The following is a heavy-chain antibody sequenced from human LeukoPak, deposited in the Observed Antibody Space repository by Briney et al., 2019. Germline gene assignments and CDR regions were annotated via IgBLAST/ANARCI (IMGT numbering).Heavy chain of an antibody. CDR2: IYNVGSTGNT. CDR1: GHSLSGSSYS. CDR3: ARVQAVPAAMRFDYYYYMDV. V-gene: IGHV4-39*07. Sequence: SETLSLTCTVSGHSLSGSSYSWGWIRQPPGKGLEWIGCIYNVGSTGNTHYNPSLKSRLTISEDASKNQFSLRLSSVTAADTAVYYCARVQAVPAAMRFDYYYYMDVWGKGTTVTVSS. D-gene: IGHD2-2*01. J-gene: IGHJ6*03.